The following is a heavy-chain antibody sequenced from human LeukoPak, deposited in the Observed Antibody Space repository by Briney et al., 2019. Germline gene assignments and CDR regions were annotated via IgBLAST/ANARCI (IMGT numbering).Heavy chain of an antibody. CDR3: ARDHNQYYYGSGVSGGWFDP. CDR1: GYSISSGYY. V-gene: IGHV4-38-2*02. CDR2: IYYSGST. J-gene: IGHJ5*02. D-gene: IGHD3-10*01. Sequence: SETLSLTCTVSGYSISSGYYWGWIRQPPGKGLEWIGSIYYSGSTHYNPSLKSRVTISVNTSKNQFSLKLSSVTAADTAVYYCARDHNQYYYGSGVSGGWFDPWGQGTLVTVSS.